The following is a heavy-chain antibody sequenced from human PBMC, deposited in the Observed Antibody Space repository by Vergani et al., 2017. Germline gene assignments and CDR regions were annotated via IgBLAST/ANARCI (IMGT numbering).Heavy chain of an antibody. CDR3: AKGMGDYGMDV. V-gene: IGHV3-64*04. Sequence: VQLVESGGGLVQPGGSLRLSCSASGFTFSSYAMHWVRQAPGKGLEYVSAISSNGGSTYYADSVKGRFTISRDNSKNTLYLQMNSLRAEDTAVYYCAKGMGDYGMDVWGQGTTVTVSS. D-gene: IGHD3-16*01. CDR1: GFTFSSYA. J-gene: IGHJ6*02. CDR2: ISSNGGST.